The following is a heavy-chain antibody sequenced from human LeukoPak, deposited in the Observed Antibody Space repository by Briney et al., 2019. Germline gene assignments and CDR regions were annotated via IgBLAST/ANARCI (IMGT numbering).Heavy chain of an antibody. V-gene: IGHV3-48*01. CDR3: AREMADY. CDR2: ISSSSGTI. Sequence: GGSLRLSWAAAGFTFSSYSMNWVRQAPGKGLEWVSYISSSSGTIYYADSVKGRFTISRDNAKNSLYLQMNSLRAEDTAVYYCAREMADYWGQGTLVTVSS. D-gene: IGHD2-8*01. J-gene: IGHJ4*02. CDR1: GFTFSSYS.